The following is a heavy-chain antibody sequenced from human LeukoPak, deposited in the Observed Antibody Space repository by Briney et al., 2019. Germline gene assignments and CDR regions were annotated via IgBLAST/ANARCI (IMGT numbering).Heavy chain of an antibody. Sequence: WASVKVSCKASGGTFSSYAISWVRQAPGQGLEWMGGIIPIFGTANYAQKFQGRVTITADESTSTAYMELSSLRSEDTAVYYCARYGSGSYQINWFDPWGQGTLVTVSS. CDR2: IIPIFGTA. J-gene: IGHJ5*02. CDR3: ARYGSGSYQINWFDP. V-gene: IGHV1-69*13. D-gene: IGHD3-10*01. CDR1: GGTFSSYA.